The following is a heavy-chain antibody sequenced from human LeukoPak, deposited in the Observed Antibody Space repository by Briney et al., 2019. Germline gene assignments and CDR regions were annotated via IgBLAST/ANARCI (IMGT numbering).Heavy chain of an antibody. CDR2: IKQDGSEM. CDR3: ARKRPNYFDY. J-gene: IGHJ4*02. Sequence: GGSLRLSCAASGFTFNTYWMSWVRQAPGKGLEWVANIKQDGSEMHYVDSVKGRFTISRDNAKNSLFLQMNSLRAEDTAQYYCARKRPNYFDYWGQGTLVTVSS. V-gene: IGHV3-7*01. CDR1: GFTFNTYW.